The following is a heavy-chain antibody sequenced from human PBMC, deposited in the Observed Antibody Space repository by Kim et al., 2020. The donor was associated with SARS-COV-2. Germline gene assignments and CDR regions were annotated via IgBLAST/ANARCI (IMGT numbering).Heavy chain of an antibody. D-gene: IGHD2-21*01. V-gene: IGHV3-33*01. J-gene: IGHJ1*01. CDR2: IWYDGSNT. CDR3: AREIRVMATIPGF. Sequence: GGSLRLSCAASGFTFSSYGMHWVRQAPGKGLEWVADIWYDGSNTYYADSVKGRFTISRDNSKNTLYLQMNSLRAEDTAVYYCAREIRVMATIPGFWGQGTLVTVSS. CDR1: GFTFSSYG.